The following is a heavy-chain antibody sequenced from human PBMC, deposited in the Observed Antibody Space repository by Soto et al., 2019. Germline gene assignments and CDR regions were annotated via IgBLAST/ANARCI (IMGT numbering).Heavy chain of an antibody. J-gene: IGHJ6*02. V-gene: IGHV1-69*06. CDR1: GGTFSSYA. CDR3: ASSIYDFWSGYSPAGYYHYGMEV. Sequence: SVKVSCKASGGTFSSYAISWVRQAPVQGLEWMGWIIPIFGTANYAQKFQGRVTITADKSTSTAYMELSSLRSEDTAVYYSASSIYDFWSGYSPAGYYHYGMEVWGQGTTVTASS. CDR2: IIPIFGTA. D-gene: IGHD3-3*01.